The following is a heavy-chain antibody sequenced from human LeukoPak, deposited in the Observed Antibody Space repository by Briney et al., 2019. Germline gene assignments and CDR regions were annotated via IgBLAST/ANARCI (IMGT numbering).Heavy chain of an antibody. CDR1: GFTFTTYA. J-gene: IGHJ3*02. CDR2: ISGSGGST. V-gene: IGHV3-23*01. CDR3: AAYCSSTSCYPDAFDI. D-gene: IGHD2-2*01. Sequence: GGSLRLSCVASGFTFTTYAMHWVRQVPGKGLEWVSAISGSGGSTYYADSVKGRFTISRDNSKNTLYLQMNSLRAEDMALYYCAAYCSSTSCYPDAFDIWGQGTMVTVSS.